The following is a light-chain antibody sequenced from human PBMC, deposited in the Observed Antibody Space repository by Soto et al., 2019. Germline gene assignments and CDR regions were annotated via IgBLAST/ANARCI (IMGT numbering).Light chain of an antibody. CDR2: EVT. CDR1: SSDVGGYYY. V-gene: IGLV2-14*01. CDR3: SSYTSVNTLV. Sequence: QSALTQPASVSGSPGQSITISCTGTSSDVGGYYYVSWYQHHPSKAPKLIIYEVTHRPSGVSDRFSGSRSGNTASLTISGLQAEDEPDYYCSSYTSVNTLVFGGGTKLTVL. J-gene: IGLJ2*01.